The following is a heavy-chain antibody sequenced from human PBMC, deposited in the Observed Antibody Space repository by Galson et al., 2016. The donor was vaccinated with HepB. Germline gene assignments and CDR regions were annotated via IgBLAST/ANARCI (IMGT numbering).Heavy chain of an antibody. V-gene: IGHV4-39*01. J-gene: IGHJ5*02. CDR1: GGSISSNSYY. CDR3: ARHERLLSWFDP. CDR2: IYYVGNT. D-gene: IGHD5-12*01. Sequence: SETLSLTCTVSGGSISSNSYYWGWIRQPPGKGLEWIGSIYYVGNTYYNPSLKSRVIISVDTSNNRVSLKLRSVPAADTAVYYCARHERLLSWFDPWGQGSLVTVSS.